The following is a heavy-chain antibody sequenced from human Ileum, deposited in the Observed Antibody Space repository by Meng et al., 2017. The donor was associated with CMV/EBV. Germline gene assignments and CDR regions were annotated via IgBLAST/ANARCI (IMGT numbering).Heavy chain of an antibody. Sequence: SETLSLTCTVSGGSISNYYWSWIRQPPGKGLEWIGYIYYSGSTNYNPSLKSRVTISVDTSKNQFSLKLSSVTAADTAVYYCARGAVVVVAAMDYYYYGMDVWGQGTTVTVSS. J-gene: IGHJ6*02. V-gene: IGHV4-59*01. CDR2: IYYSGST. CDR3: ARGAVVVVAAMDYYYYGMDV. D-gene: IGHD2-15*01. CDR1: GGSISNYY.